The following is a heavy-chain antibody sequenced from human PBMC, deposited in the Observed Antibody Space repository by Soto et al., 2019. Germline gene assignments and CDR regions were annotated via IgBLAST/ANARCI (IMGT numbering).Heavy chain of an antibody. CDR2: ISGSGGST. J-gene: IGHJ4*02. CDR1: GFTFSSYA. D-gene: IGHD2-15*01. Sequence: HPGGSLRLSCAASGFTFSSYAMSWVRQAPGKGLEWVSAISGSGGSTYYADSVKGRFTISRDNSKNTLYLQMNSLRAEDTAVYYCAKDLGPIVVVVAATSFDYWGQGTMVTVSS. V-gene: IGHV3-23*01. CDR3: AKDLGPIVVVVAATSFDY.